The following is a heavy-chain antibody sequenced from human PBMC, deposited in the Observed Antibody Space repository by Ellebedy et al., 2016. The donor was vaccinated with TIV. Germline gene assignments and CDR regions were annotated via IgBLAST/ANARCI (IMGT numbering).Heavy chain of an antibody. CDR3: ASGGGCNNSTCYEDWFDP. CDR2: IIPILGIA. V-gene: IGHV1-69*04. D-gene: IGHD2-2*01. J-gene: IGHJ5*02. Sequence: AASVKVSCKASGGTFSSYAISWVRQAPGQGLEWMGRIIPILGIANYAQKFQGRVTITADKSTSTAYMELSSLRSEDTAVYYCASGGGCNNSTCYEDWFDPWGQGTLVTVSS. CDR1: GGTFSSYA.